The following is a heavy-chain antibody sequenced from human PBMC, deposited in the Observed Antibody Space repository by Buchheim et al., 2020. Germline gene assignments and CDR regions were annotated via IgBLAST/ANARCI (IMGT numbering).Heavy chain of an antibody. V-gene: IGHV1-46*03. CDR1: GNTLTTYY. Sequence: QVQLVQSGAEVKKPGALVKVSCKAFGNTLTTYYMNWMRQAPGQGLEWMGIIIPIGVRTTYAQKSQGRATITRDTSTSTAYMELGSLRSEDTAVYYCAKKSTVAKLDGMDVWGQGTT. J-gene: IGHJ6*02. D-gene: IGHD4-11*01. CDR3: AKKSTVAKLDGMDV. CDR2: IIPIGVRT.